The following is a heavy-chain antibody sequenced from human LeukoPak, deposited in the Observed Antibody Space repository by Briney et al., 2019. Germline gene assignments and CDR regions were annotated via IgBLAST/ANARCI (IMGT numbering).Heavy chain of an antibody. CDR3: AKWPGYYGSGTFIGMDV. CDR1: GFTFSSYG. J-gene: IGHJ6*02. CDR2: ISHDGSNK. D-gene: IGHD3-10*01. Sequence: GGSLRLSCAASGFTFSSYGMHWVRQAPGKGLEWVAVISHDGSNKYYADSVKGRFTISRDNSKNTLYLQMNSLRAEDTAVYYCAKWPGYYGSGTFIGMDVWGQGTTVTVSS. V-gene: IGHV3-30*18.